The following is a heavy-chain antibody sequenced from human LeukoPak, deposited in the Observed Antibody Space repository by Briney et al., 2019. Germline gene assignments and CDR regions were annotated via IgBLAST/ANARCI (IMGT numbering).Heavy chain of an antibody. CDR3: ARDRILHDAFDI. J-gene: IGHJ3*02. Sequence: GGSLRLSCAVSGFNFNTYSMNWVRQAPGKGPEWVSSISSTSNYIYYAESLKGRFAVSRDNAKNSLYLQMNNLRAEDTAVYYCARDRILHDAFDIWGQGTMVTVSS. CDR2: ISSTSNYI. CDR1: GFNFNTYS. V-gene: IGHV3-21*01. D-gene: IGHD4-11*01.